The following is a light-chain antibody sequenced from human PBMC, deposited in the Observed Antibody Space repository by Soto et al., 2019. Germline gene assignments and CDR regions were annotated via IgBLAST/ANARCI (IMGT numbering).Light chain of an antibody. Sequence: AIQMTQSPYSLSASVGDRVTITCRASQGIRNELGWYQQKPGEAPKLLISAASSLQSGVPSRFSGSGSGTDFTLTISSLQPEDFATYYCLQDYNYPRTFGQGTKVDIK. J-gene: IGKJ1*01. CDR3: LQDYNYPRT. CDR2: AAS. CDR1: QGIRNE. V-gene: IGKV1-6*01.